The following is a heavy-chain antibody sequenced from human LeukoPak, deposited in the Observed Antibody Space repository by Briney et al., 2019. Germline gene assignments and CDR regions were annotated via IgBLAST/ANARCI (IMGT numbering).Heavy chain of an antibody. CDR1: RFSFSNYW. D-gene: IGHD3-3*01. CDR2: INQDGSER. J-gene: IGHJ4*02. Sequence: GGSLRLSCTPSRFSFSNYWMAWVRQAPGKGLEWVGNINQDGSERNYVDSVKGRFTISRDNAKNSLFLQMNSLRVEDTAVYYCARGHWNFDYWGQGTLVTVSS. V-gene: IGHV3-7*04. CDR3: ARGHWNFDY.